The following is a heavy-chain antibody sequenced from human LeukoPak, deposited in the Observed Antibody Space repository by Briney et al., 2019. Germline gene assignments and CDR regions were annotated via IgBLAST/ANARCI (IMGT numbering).Heavy chain of an antibody. J-gene: IGHJ5*02. CDR2: IKQDGSEK. Sequence: GGSLRLSCAASGFTFSSYRMSWVRQAPGKGLEWVANIKQDGSEKYYVDSVKGRFTISRDNAKNSLYLQMNSLRAEDTAVYYCARDDCSSVGCYHNWFDPWGQGTLVTVSS. CDR1: GFTFSSYR. V-gene: IGHV3-7*01. D-gene: IGHD2-2*01. CDR3: ARDDCSSVGCYHNWFDP.